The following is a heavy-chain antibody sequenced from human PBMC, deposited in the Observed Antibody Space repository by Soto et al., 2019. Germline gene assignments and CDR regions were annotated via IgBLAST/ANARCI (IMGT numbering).Heavy chain of an antibody. D-gene: IGHD4-17*01. J-gene: IGHJ4*02. V-gene: IGHV3-20*04. CDR1: GFPFDDYG. CDR3: ARAPGYYGDFIDY. Sequence: GGSLRLSCAAFGFPFDDYGVSWVRQAPGKGLEWVSGINRDGGSTGYADSVKGRFTISRDNAKNSLYLQMNSLRAEDTAFYYCARAPGYYGDFIDYWGQGPLVTVSS. CDR2: INRDGGST.